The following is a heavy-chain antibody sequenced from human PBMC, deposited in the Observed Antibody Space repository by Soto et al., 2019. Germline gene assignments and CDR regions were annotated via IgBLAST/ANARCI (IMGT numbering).Heavy chain of an antibody. Sequence: QVQLVQSGAAVKKPGASVKVSCKASGYTFTSYGFSWVRQAPGQGLEWMGWISAYNGNTNYAQKLXGXVXMTTDTSTSTAYMELRSLRSDATAVYYCASYHLNSYYYGMDVWGQGTTVTVSS. CDR3: ASYHLNSYYYGMDV. CDR1: GYTFTSYG. J-gene: IGHJ6*02. CDR2: ISAYNGNT. V-gene: IGHV1-18*01.